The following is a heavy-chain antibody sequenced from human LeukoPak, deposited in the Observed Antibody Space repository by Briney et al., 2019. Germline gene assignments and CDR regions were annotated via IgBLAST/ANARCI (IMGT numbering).Heavy chain of an antibody. CDR2: IYYSGGT. CDR3: ARDRRDGYNSPLLSLDY. V-gene: IGHV4-61*01. CDR1: GGSISSGSYY. Sequence: SETLSLTCTVSGGSISSGSYYWSWIRQPPGKGLEWIGYIYYSGGTNYNPSLKSRVTISVDTSKNQFSLKLSSVTAADTAVYYCARDRRDGYNSPLLSLDYWGQGTLVTVSS. J-gene: IGHJ4*02. D-gene: IGHD5-24*01.